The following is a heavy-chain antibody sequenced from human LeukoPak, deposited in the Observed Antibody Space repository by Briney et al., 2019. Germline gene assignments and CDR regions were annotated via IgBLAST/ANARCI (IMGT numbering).Heavy chain of an antibody. CDR3: AKMSHIVVVVAAIDY. CDR2: ISGSGGST. CDR1: GFTFSSYA. V-gene: IGHV3-23*01. J-gene: IGHJ4*02. D-gene: IGHD2-15*01. Sequence: AGGSLRPSCAASGFTFSSYAMSWVRQAPGKGLEWVSAISGSGGSTYYADSVKGRFTISRDNSKNTLYLQMNSLRAEDTAVYYCAKMSHIVVVVAAIDYWGQGTLVTVSS.